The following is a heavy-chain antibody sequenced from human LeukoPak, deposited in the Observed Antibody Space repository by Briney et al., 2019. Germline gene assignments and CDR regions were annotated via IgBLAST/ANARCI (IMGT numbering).Heavy chain of an antibody. J-gene: IGHJ6*03. CDR1: GFTVSSNY. D-gene: IGHD2/OR15-2a*01. CDR3: ARGPTNKYYYYYMDV. Sequence: GGSLRLSCAASGFTVSSNYMSWVRQAPGKGLEWVSVIYSGGSTYYADSVKGRFTISRDNSKNTLYLQMNSLRAEDTAVYYCARGPTNKYYYYYMDVWGKGTTVTISS. V-gene: IGHV3-66*01. CDR2: IYSGGST.